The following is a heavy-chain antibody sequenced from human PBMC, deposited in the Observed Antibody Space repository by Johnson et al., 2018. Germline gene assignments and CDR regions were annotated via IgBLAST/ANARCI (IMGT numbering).Heavy chain of an antibody. V-gene: IGHV3-73*02. CDR3: TILNRAYAFDI. CDR2: IRSKINNYAT. Sequence: VELQESGGGLVQPGGSLKLSCAASGFSFSGSPMHWVRQASGKGLEWVGRIRSKINNYATAYVASVQGRFTISSADSKNTAYLQMNSLKTEDTAVYYCTILNRAYAFDIWGQGSMVTVSS. CDR1: GFSFSGSP. J-gene: IGHJ3*02.